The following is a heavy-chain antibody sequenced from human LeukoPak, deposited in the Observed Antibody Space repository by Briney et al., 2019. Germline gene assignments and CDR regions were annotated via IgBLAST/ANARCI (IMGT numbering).Heavy chain of an antibody. CDR2: IKPDGSEK. CDR3: VRELWWRFDY. V-gene: IGHV3-7*01. Sequence: PGGSPRLSCSASGFNFINHYMSWVRQAPGKGLECVAKIKPDGSEKFYLDSVKGRLTISRDNSKNLLFLQLNSVRAEDTAVYYCVRELWWRFDYWGQGSLVTVSS. J-gene: IGHJ4*02. CDR1: GFNFINHY. D-gene: IGHD4/OR15-4a*01.